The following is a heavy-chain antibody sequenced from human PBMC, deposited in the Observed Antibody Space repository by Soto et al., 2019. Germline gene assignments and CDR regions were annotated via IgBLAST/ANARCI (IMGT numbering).Heavy chain of an antibody. CDR1: GGSFSGYY. CDR3: AREFYYYYGMDV. Sequence: SETLSLTCAVYGGSFSGYYWSWIRQPPGKGLEWIGSIYYSGSTYYNPSLKSRVTISVDTSKNQFSLKLRSVTAADTAVYYCAREFYYYYGMDVWGQGTTVTVSS. V-gene: IGHV4-34*01. J-gene: IGHJ6*02. CDR2: IYYSGST.